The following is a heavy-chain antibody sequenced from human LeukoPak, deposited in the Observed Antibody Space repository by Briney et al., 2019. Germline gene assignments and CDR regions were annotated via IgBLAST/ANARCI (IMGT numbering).Heavy chain of an antibody. V-gene: IGHV3-30-3*01. CDR1: GFTFSSYA. J-gene: IGHJ4*02. CDR3: ARDPGAFEYSSRGSFDY. Sequence: TGGSLRLSCAASGFTFSSYAMHWVRQAPGKGLEWVAVISYDGSNKYYADSVKGRFTISRDNSKNTLYLQMNSLRAEDTAVYYSARDPGAFEYSSRGSFDYWGQGTLVTVSS. CDR2: ISYDGSNK. D-gene: IGHD6-6*01.